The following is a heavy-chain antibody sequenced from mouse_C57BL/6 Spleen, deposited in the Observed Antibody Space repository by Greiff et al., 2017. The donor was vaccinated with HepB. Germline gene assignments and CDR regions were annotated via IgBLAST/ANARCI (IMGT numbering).Heavy chain of an antibody. V-gene: IGHV5-4*01. CDR2: ISDGGSYT. D-gene: IGHD1-1*01. CDR1: GFTFSSYA. J-gene: IGHJ3*01. Sequence: EVHLVESGGGLVKPGGSLKLSCAASGFTFSSYAMSWVRQTPEKRLEWVATISDGGSYTYYPDNVKGRFTISRDNAKNNLYLQMSHLKSEDTAMYYCARDEGYGSSSFAYWGQGTLVTVSA. CDR3: ARDEGYGSSSFAY.